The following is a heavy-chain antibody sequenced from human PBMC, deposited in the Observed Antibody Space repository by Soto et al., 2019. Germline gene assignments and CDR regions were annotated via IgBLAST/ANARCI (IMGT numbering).Heavy chain of an antibody. CDR1: GGSISSSSYY. J-gene: IGHJ4*02. CDR3: ARPRYCSSATCYEAFDY. CDR2: FSYSGTT. D-gene: IGHD2-2*01. Sequence: QLQLQESGPGLVKPSETLSLTCTVSGGSISSSSYYWGWIRQPPGKGLEWIGSFSYSGTTYYNPSLRGRVTRSVDTSKNQFSLNLSSATAADTAVYYCARPRYCSSATCYEAFDYWGQGTLVTVSS. V-gene: IGHV4-39*01.